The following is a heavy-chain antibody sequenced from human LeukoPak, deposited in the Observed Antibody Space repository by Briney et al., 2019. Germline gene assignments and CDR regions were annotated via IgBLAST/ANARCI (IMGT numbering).Heavy chain of an antibody. CDR2: MNPNSGNT. V-gene: IGHV1-8*01. D-gene: IGHD6-19*01. CDR1: VYTFTSYD. CDR3: ARAYSSGLIDY. J-gene: IGHJ4*02. Sequence: ASVKVSCKGSVYTFTSYDINWVRQATGQGLEWMGWMNPNSGNTGYAQRFQGRVTMTRNTSISTAYMELSSLRSEDTAVYYCARAYSSGLIDYWGQGTLVTVSS.